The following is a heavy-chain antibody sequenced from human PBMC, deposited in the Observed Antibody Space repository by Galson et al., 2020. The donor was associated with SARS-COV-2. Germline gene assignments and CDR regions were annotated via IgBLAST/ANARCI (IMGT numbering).Heavy chain of an antibody. J-gene: IGHJ4*02. CDR2: INWNGGST. V-gene: IGHV3-20*04. Sequence: GESLKISCAASGFTFDDYGMSWVRQAPGKGLEWVSGINWNGGSTGYADSVKGRFTISRDNAKNSLYLQMNSLRAEDTALYYCARYWCPSCYYFDYWGQGTLVTVSS. CDR3: ARYWCPSCYYFDY. CDR1: GFTFDDYG. D-gene: IGHD2-2*01.